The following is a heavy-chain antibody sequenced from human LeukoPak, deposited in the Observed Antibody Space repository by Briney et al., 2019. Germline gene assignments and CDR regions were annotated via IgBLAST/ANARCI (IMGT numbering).Heavy chain of an antibody. Sequence: GGSLRLSCAASGFTFSDYYVSWIRQAPGKGLEWVSYISTSGSTIYYADSVKGRFTISRDNAKNSLYLQMNSLRAEDTAVYYCARDPYYYYMDVWGKGTTVTVSS. CDR2: ISTSGSTI. V-gene: IGHV3-11*04. CDR1: GFTFSDYY. J-gene: IGHJ6*03. CDR3: ARDPYYYYMDV.